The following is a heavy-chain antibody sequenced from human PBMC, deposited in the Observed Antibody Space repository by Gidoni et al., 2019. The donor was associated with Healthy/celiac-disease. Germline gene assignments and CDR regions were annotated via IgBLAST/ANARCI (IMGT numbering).Heavy chain of an antibody. CDR2: ISYDGSNK. Sequence: QVQLVESGGGVVQPGRSLRLSCAASGFTFSSYGMHWVRQAPGKGLEWVAVISYDGSNKYYADSVKGRFTISRDNSKNTLYLQMNSLRAEDTAVYYCAKDPWGGVYGDRYYFDYWGQGTLVTVSS. J-gene: IGHJ4*02. D-gene: IGHD4-17*01. V-gene: IGHV3-30*18. CDR3: AKDPWGGVYGDRYYFDY. CDR1: GFTFSSYG.